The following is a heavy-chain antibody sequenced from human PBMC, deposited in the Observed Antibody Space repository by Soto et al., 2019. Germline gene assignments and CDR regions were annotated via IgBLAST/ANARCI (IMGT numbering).Heavy chain of an antibody. Sequence: GGSLRLSCAASGFTFRNYWMHWVRQAPGKGLVWVSRVNSDGDTTYYADSVKGRFTISRDNAKNTLHLQMNSLGAEDTAVYYCATLMIFGVGDVWGKGTTVTVSS. D-gene: IGHD3-3*01. CDR2: VNSDGDTT. CDR1: GFTFRNYW. V-gene: IGHV3-74*01. CDR3: ATLMIFGVGDV. J-gene: IGHJ6*04.